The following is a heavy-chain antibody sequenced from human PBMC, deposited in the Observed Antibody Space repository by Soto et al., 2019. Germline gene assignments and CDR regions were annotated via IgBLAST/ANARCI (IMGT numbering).Heavy chain of an antibody. D-gene: IGHD5-12*01. J-gene: IGHJ4*02. CDR3: ATTLIRGYSGYDHYFDY. Sequence: ASVKVSCKASGYTFTSYGISWVRQAPGQGLEWMGWISAYNGNTNYAQKLQGRVTMTTDTSTSTAYMELRSLRSDGTAVYYCATTLIRGYSGYDHYFDYWGQGTLVTVSS. V-gene: IGHV1-18*01. CDR1: GYTFTSYG. CDR2: ISAYNGNT.